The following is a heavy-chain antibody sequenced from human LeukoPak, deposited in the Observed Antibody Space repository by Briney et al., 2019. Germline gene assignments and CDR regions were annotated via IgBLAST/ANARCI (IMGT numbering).Heavy chain of an antibody. CDR2: IYPGDSDT. J-gene: IGHJ4*02. Sequence: GESLKISCKGSGYSFTSYWIGWVRQMPGKGLEWMGIIYPGDSDTRYSPSFQGQVTISADKSISTAYLQWSSLKASDTAMYYCARRVLRDGYNPDCFDYWGQGTLVTVSS. CDR3: ARRVLRDGYNPDCFDY. CDR1: GYSFTSYW. V-gene: IGHV5-51*01. D-gene: IGHD5-24*01.